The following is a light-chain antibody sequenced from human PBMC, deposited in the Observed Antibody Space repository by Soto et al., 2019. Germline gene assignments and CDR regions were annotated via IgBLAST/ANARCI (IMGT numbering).Light chain of an antibody. CDR3: QQANSFPWT. V-gene: IGKV1-12*01. CDR1: QGISGW. Sequence: DLQMTQSPSSVSASLGDRVTITCRASQGISGWLAWYQQKPGKAPKLLIYAASSLQSGVPSRFSGSGSGTDFTLTISNLQPEDFATYYCQQANSFPWTFGQGTNVEIK. J-gene: IGKJ1*01. CDR2: AAS.